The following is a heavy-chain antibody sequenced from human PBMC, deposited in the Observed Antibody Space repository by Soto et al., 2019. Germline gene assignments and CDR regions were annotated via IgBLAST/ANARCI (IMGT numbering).Heavy chain of an antibody. J-gene: IGHJ6*02. CDR3: AQTARLLGV. CDR1: GFTFTDFY. D-gene: IGHD2-21*02. V-gene: IGHV3-11*01. CDR2: ISPNGFDI. Sequence: QVQLVESGGGLVKPGGSLRLSCAASGFTFTDFYMSWIRQTPGRGPEWLSYISPNGFDISYADSVRGRFTMSRENAKNSVYLQMNTLRAEDLAVYYCAQTARLLGVWGQGTGVTVSS.